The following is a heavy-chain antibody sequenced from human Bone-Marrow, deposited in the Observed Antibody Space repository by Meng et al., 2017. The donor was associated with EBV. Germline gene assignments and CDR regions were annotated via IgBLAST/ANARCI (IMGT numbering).Heavy chain of an antibody. V-gene: IGHV4-59*01. Sequence: QVQLQASGPGLVKPSETLSLPCTVSGGSISSYYWSWIRQPPGKGLEWIGYIYYSGSSNYNPSLKSRVTISVDTSKNQFSLKLSSVTAADTAVYYCAREKGGGAQDYWGQGTLVTVSS. CDR3: AREKGGGAQDY. D-gene: IGHD2-15*01. CDR1: GGSISSYY. CDR2: IYYSGSS. J-gene: IGHJ4*02.